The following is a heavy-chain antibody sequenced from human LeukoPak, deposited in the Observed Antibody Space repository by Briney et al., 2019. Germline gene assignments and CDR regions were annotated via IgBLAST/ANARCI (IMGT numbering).Heavy chain of an antibody. CDR2: IKPGGRDK. V-gene: IGHV3-7*01. D-gene: IGHD1-26*01. CDR1: GFTFTKFW. J-gene: IGHJ4*02. CDR3: ASWEASTNY. Sequence: GESLRLSCEASGFTFTKFWMSWVRQAPGKGLEWVATIKPGGRDKYYVDSVKGRFTMSRDNGKNSVYLQMNSLRAEDTAVYYCASWEASTNYWGQGTLVTVSS.